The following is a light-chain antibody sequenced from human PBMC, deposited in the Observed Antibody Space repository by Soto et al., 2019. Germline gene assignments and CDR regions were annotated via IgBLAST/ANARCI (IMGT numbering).Light chain of an antibody. CDR3: QQRSNWPRT. V-gene: IGKV3-11*01. CDR1: QTVSSNY. Sequence: IALTQSPDTLSVSPGGRAPLSCLASQTVSSNYLAWCQQRPGQAPRLLIYGASNRATGIPARFSGSGSGTDFTLTISSLEPEDFAVYYCQQRSNWPRTFGQGTNVDIK. J-gene: IGKJ1*01. CDR2: GAS.